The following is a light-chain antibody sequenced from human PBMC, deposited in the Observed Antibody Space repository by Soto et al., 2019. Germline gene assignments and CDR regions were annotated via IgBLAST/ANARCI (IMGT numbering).Light chain of an antibody. V-gene: IGKV3-20*01. CDR3: QQYGTPPQT. CDR1: ESVSNSY. CDR2: GAS. J-gene: IGKJ1*01. Sequence: IVLTQSPGTLSLSPGERATLSCRASESVSNSYLAWHQQKPGQGPRLLIYGASSRATGIPDRFSGSGSGTDFTLTISRLEPEDFAVYYCQQYGTPPQTFGKGTKVDIK.